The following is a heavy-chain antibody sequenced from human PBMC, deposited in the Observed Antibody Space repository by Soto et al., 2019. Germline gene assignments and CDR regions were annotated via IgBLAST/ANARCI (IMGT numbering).Heavy chain of an antibody. CDR2: IHPGDSDT. V-gene: IGHV5-51*01. CDR1: GYSFTNYW. D-gene: IGHD5-12*01. J-gene: IGHJ5*01. CDR3: ARRDYNYRGWFDS. Sequence: GESLKISCQASGYSFTNYWIDWVRQMPGKGLEWMGMIHPGDSDTRYRPSFQGQVTISADKSITTAYLQWSSLKASDTAMYYCARRDYNYRGWFDSWGQGTLVTVSS.